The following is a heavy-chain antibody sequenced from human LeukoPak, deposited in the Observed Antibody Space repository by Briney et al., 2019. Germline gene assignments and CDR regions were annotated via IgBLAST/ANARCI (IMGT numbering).Heavy chain of an antibody. V-gene: IGHV4-39*07. D-gene: IGHD7-27*01. CDR2: IYYSGST. CDR1: GGSISSSSYY. Sequence: SETLSLTCTVSGGSISSSSYYWGWIRQPPGKGLEWIGSIYYSGSTYYNPSLKSRVTISVDTSKNQFSLKLTSVTAADTAVYYCATGPPLGPGFWGQGTPVTVSS. J-gene: IGHJ4*02. CDR3: ATGPPLGPGF.